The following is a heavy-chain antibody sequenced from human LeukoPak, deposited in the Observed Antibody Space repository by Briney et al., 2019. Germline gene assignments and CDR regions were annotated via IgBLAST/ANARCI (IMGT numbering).Heavy chain of an antibody. CDR1: GGSISSSSYY. CDR2: IYYSGST. Sequence: PSETLSLTCTVSGGSISSSSYYWGWIRQPPGKGLEWIGSIYYSGSTYYNPSLKSRVTISVDTSKNQFSLKLSSVTAADTAVYYCARDGIYCSGGSCYASGEYFQHWGQGTLVTVSS. V-gene: IGHV4-39*07. J-gene: IGHJ1*01. D-gene: IGHD2-15*01. CDR3: ARDGIYCSGGSCYASGEYFQH.